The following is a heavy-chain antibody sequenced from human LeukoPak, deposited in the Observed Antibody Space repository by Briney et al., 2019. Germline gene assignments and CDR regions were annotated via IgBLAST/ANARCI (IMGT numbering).Heavy chain of an antibody. CDR1: GYSISSDYY. J-gene: IGHJ4*02. Sequence: SETLSLTCTVSGYSISSDYYWGWIRQPPGKGLEWIGSIYHSGNTYYNPSLKSRVTISVDTSKNQFSLKLSSVTAADTAVYYCARDPPAAAGDYWGQGTLVTVSS. V-gene: IGHV4-38-2*02. CDR3: ARDPPAAAGDY. D-gene: IGHD6-13*01. CDR2: IYHSGNT.